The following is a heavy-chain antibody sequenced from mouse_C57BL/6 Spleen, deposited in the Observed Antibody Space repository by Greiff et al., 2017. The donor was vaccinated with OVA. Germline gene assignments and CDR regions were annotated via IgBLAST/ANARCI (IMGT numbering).Heavy chain of an antibody. Sequence: VQLQESGADLARPGASVKMSCKASGYTFTSYTMHWVKQRPGQGLEWIGYINPSSGYTKYNQKFKDKATLTADKSSSTAYMQLSSLTSEDSAVYYCARSEIYYDYPYYYAMDYWGQGTSVTVSS. D-gene: IGHD2-4*01. V-gene: IGHV1-4*01. CDR2: INPSSGYT. J-gene: IGHJ4*01. CDR1: GYTFTSYT. CDR3: ARSEIYYDYPYYYAMDY.